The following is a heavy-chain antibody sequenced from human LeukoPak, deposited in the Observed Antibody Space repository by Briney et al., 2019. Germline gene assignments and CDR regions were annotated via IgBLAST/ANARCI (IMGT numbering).Heavy chain of an antibody. J-gene: IGHJ6*03. CDR3: ASGSLGDGYGVGDYYQYMDV. CDR1: GGTFNSDA. V-gene: IGHV1-69*05. D-gene: IGHD5-24*01. CDR2: FMPLFGTA. Sequence: SVKVSCTASGGTFNSDAISWVRQAPGQGLEWMGGFMPLFGTANYAQEFQGRVTFTTDESASTAYMEVSSLRSEDRAVYYCASGSLGDGYGVGDYYQYMDVWGKGTTVTVSS.